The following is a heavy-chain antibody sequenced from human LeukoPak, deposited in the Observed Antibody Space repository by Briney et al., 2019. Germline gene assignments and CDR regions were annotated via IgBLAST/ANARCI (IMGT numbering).Heavy chain of an antibody. CDR3: ARAAGGYGDYATFYFDY. CDR1: GGSFSGYY. D-gene: IGHD4-17*01. CDR2: INHSGST. J-gene: IGHJ4*02. Sequence: SETLSLTCAVYGGSFSGYYWSWIRQPPGKGLEWIGEINHSGSTNYNPSLKSRVTISVDTSKNQFSLKLSSVTAADTAVYYCARAAGGYGDYATFYFDYWGQGTLVTVSS. V-gene: IGHV4-34*01.